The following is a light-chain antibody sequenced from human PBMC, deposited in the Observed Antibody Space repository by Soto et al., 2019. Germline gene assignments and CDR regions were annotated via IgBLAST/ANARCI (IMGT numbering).Light chain of an antibody. J-gene: IGKJ4*01. Sequence: FVLPQSPATLSVSPGERATLSCRASPSVSNSLAWYQHKPGQAPRLLIYDASNRATGVPTRFSGSGSGTNFTLTISSLEPEDFAVYYCQQRNKWPPVTFGGGTKVDIK. V-gene: IGKV3-11*01. CDR1: PSVSNS. CDR3: QQRNKWPPVT. CDR2: DAS.